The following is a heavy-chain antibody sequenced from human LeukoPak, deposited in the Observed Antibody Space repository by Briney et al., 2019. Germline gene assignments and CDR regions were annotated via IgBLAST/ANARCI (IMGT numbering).Heavy chain of an antibody. V-gene: IGHV3-74*01. CDR2: IKGDGIST. Sequence: PGGSLRLSCAASGFDFSSNWMHWVRHAPGQGLVWVSRIKGDGISTNYADSVKGRFTISRDIAKNTLYLQMNSLRAEDTGVYYCARGPFDYWGQGTLVTVSS. J-gene: IGHJ4*02. CDR1: GFDFSSNW. CDR3: ARGPFDY.